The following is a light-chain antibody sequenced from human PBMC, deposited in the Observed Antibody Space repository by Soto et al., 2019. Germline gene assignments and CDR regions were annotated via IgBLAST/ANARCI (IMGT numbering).Light chain of an antibody. CDR1: QSISSY. CDR2: GAS. V-gene: IGKV1-39*01. Sequence: DIQMTQSPSSLSASVGDRVTITCRASQSISSYLNWYRRRPGKAPKVLIYGASTLQSGVPSRFRGSGSGTEFTLTISSLQPEDFATYYCQQGYSISWTFGQGTKVDIK. CDR3: QQGYSISWT. J-gene: IGKJ1*01.